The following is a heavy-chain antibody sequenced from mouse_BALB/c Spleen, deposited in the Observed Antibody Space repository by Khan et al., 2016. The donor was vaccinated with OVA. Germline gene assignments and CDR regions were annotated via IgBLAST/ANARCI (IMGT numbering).Heavy chain of an antibody. J-gene: IGHJ4*01. CDR2: IWGGGSK. Sequence: QVQLKESGPGLVAPSQSLSITCTVSGFSLTDYAVSWIRQPPGKGLEWLGVIWGGGSKYYNSALKSRLGISKDNSRSQVFLNMNSLQTDDTAMYYCAKDPPYYAMDYWGQGTSVTVSS. V-gene: IGHV2-6-5*01. CDR3: AKDPPYYAMDY. CDR1: GFSLTDYA.